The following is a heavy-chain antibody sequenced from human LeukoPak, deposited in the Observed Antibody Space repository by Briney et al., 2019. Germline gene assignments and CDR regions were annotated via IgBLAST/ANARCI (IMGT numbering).Heavy chain of an antibody. D-gene: IGHD4/OR15-4a*01. CDR2: IYHSGNT. Sequence: PSETLSLTCTVSGGSISSSNWWSWVRQPPGKGLEWIGEIYHSGNTNYNPSLKRPVTISVDRSNNQFSLNVSPLTAADTAVYYCAGDRLYGAYDYWGQGTLVTVSS. J-gene: IGHJ4*02. V-gene: IGHV4-4*02. CDR3: AGDRLYGAYDY. CDR1: GGSISSSNW.